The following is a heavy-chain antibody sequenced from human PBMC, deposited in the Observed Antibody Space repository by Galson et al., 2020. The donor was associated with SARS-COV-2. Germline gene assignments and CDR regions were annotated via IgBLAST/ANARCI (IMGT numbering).Heavy chain of an antibody. V-gene: IGHV3-64*02. CDR2: INGNGGNK. D-gene: IGHD3-16*01. CDR3: AREGGPGPNKIDV. J-gene: IGHJ6*02. CDR1: GFIFSGYT. Sequence: GGSLRLSCAASGFIFSGYTMHWVRQDPGKGLEYVSAINGNGGNKYYIESVKGRFTISRDNSKNTLYLQMGNLRAEDMAVYYCAREGGPGPNKIDVWGHGTTVTVS.